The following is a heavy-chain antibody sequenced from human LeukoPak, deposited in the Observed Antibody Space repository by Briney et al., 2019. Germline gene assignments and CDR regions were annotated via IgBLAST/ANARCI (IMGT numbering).Heavy chain of an antibody. D-gene: IGHD1-26*01. J-gene: IGHJ4*02. CDR3: ARGPWDLYYFDY. CDR2: LNWNGDST. V-gene: IGHV3-20*04. Sequence: GGSLRLSCAASGFTFDDYGMSWVRQAPGKGLEWVSSLNWNGDSTGYADSVKGRFTISRDNAKNSLYLQMNSLRAEDTALYYCARGPWDLYYFDYWGQGTLLTVSS. CDR1: GFTFDDYG.